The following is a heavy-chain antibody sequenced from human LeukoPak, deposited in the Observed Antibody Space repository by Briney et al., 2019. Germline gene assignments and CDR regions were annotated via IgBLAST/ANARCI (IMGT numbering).Heavy chain of an antibody. Sequence: ASVTVSCKASGYTFTGYYMHWVRQAPGQGLEWMGWINPNSGGTNYAQKFQGRVTMTRDTSISTAYMELSRLRSDDTAVYYCARDLRNGSGSYSGYYYGMDVWGQGTTVTVSS. CDR1: GYTFTGYY. V-gene: IGHV1-2*02. CDR3: ARDLRNGSGSYSGYYYGMDV. CDR2: INPNSGGT. D-gene: IGHD3-10*01. J-gene: IGHJ6*02.